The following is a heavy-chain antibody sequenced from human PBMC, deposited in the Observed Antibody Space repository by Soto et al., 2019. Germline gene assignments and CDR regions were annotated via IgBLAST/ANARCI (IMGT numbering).Heavy chain of an antibody. D-gene: IGHD3-9*01. J-gene: IGHJ6*02. Sequence: GGSLRLSCAASGFTFSNYWMHWVRQAPGKGLVWVSRTNQDGSIINYADSVKGRFTISRDNSKNTLYLQMNSLRAEDTAVYYCAKSYYDILTGLVYYYGMDVWGQGTTVTVSS. CDR1: GFTFSNYW. CDR2: TNQDGSII. CDR3: AKSYYDILTGLVYYYGMDV. V-gene: IGHV3-74*01.